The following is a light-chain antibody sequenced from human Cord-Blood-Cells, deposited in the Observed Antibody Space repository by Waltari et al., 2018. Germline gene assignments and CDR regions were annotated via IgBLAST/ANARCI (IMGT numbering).Light chain of an antibody. V-gene: IGLV2-14*01. CDR3: SSYTSSSTLVV. CDR1: SSDGGGYNS. Sequence: QSALTQPASVSGSPGQSITISCPGTSSDGGGYNSVAWYQQHPGKAPKLMIYDVSNRPSGVSNRFSGSKSGNTASLTISGLQAEDEADYYCSSYTSSSTLVVFGGGTKLTVL. CDR2: DVS. J-gene: IGLJ2*01.